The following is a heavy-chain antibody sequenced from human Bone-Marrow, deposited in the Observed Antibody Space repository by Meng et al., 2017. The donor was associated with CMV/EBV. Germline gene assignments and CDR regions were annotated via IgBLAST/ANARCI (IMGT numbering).Heavy chain of an antibody. V-gene: IGHV1-2*02. CDR3: ARDSITMVRGVSAEDY. CDR2: INPNSGGT. D-gene: IGHD3-10*01. CDR1: GYTFTGHY. J-gene: IGHJ4*02. Sequence: ASVKVSCKASGYTFTGHYMHWVRQAPGQGLEWMGWINPNSGGTNYAQKFQGRVTMTRDTSISTAYMELSRLRSDDTAVYYCARDSITMVRGVSAEDYWGQGTLVTVSS.